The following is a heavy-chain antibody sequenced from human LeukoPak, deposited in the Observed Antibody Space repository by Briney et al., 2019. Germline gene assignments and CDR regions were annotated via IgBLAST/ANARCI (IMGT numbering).Heavy chain of an antibody. CDR3: AKEISNWGTFDY. Sequence: GGSLRLSCAASGFTFSSYAMHWVRQAPGKGLEWVAVISYDGSNKYYADSVKGRFTISRDNSKNTLYLQMNSLRAEDTAVYYCAKEISNWGTFDYWGQGTLVTVSS. CDR2: ISYDGSNK. D-gene: IGHD7-27*01. CDR1: GFTFSSYA. V-gene: IGHV3-30*04. J-gene: IGHJ4*02.